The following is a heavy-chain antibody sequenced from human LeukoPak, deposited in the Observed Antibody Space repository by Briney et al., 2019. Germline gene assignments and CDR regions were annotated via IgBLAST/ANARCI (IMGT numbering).Heavy chain of an antibody. CDR3: ARAEYYYDSSGYYTSESWYAFDI. J-gene: IGHJ3*02. V-gene: IGHV4-59*01. CDR1: GGSLTNYY. Sequence: SETLSLTCTVSGGSLTNYYWTWLRQPPGKGLEWIGYIDYSGRANYSPSLKSRVTISLDTSNNQFSLKFNSVTAADTAVYYCARAEYYYDSSGYYTSESWYAFDIWGQGTMVTVSS. CDR2: IDYSGRA. D-gene: IGHD3-22*01.